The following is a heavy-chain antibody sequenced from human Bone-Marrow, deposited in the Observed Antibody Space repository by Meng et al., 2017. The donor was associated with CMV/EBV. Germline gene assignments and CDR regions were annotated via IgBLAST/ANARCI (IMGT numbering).Heavy chain of an antibody. Sequence: ASVKVSCKDSGYTFTSYAMHWVRQAPGQRLEWMGWSNAGNGNTKYSQEFQGRVTITRDTSASTAYMELSSLRSEDMAVYYCARARPRGAAANFDYWGQGTLVTFSS. V-gene: IGHV1-3*02. CDR1: GYTFTSYA. D-gene: IGHD6-13*01. J-gene: IGHJ4*02. CDR2: SNAGNGNT. CDR3: ARARPRGAAANFDY.